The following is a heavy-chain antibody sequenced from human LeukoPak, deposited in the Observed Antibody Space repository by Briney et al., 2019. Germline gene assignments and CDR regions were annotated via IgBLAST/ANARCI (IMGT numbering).Heavy chain of an antibody. J-gene: IGHJ4*02. CDR2: LIGSDAGT. V-gene: IGHV3-23*01. CDR1: RVSFCTPA. CDR3: AKGSLGSCRGVICYSLDY. Sequence: GALRLSCAAPRVSFCTPAMSWVRDCLEGGLGWGSPLIGSDAGTYYADSVKGRFTISRDNSKNTLYLQMNSLRAEDTATYYCAKGSLGSCRGVICYSLDYWGQGSLVTVSS. D-gene: IGHD2-15*01.